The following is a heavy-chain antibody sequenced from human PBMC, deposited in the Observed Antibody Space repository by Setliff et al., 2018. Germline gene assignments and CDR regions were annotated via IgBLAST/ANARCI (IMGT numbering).Heavy chain of an antibody. CDR2: IYYRGDT. Sequence: SETLSLTCTVSGASLSSGTYYWGWIRQPPGKGLEWIGRIYYRGDTYYNASLKGRVIVSVDTSKNQFSLKLSSVTAADTAVYYCARLPGYCNGGNCYGYYTFDIWGQGTMVTVSS. CDR3: ARLPGYCNGGNCYGYYTFDI. J-gene: IGHJ3*02. D-gene: IGHD2-15*01. V-gene: IGHV4-39*01. CDR1: GASLSSGTYY.